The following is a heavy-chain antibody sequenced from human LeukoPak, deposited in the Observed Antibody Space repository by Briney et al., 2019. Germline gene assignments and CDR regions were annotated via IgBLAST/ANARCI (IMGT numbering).Heavy chain of an antibody. CDR2: INWNGGST. Sequence: PGGSLRLSCAASGFTFDDYGMSWVRQAPGKGLEWVSGINWNGGSTGYADSVKGRFTISRDNAKNSLYLQMNSLRAEDTAVYYCARDGAAAVYDAFDIWGQGTMVTVSS. CDR1: GFTFDDYG. D-gene: IGHD6-13*01. CDR3: ARDGAAAVYDAFDI. V-gene: IGHV3-20*04. J-gene: IGHJ3*02.